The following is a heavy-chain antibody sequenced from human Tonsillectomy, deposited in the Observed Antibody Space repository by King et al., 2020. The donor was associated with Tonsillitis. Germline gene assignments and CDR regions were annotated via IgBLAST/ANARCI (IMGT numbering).Heavy chain of an antibody. CDR1: GFTVNSNA. Sequence: VQLVESGGGLVQPGGSLRLSCAASGFTVNSNAMNWVRQAPGKGLEWVSAISGSGGRTDYADSVKGRFTISRDNSKNTLYLQMNSLRTEDPAVYYCAKEVGFDLHDAFDIWGQGTKVTVSS. CDR3: AKEVGFDLHDAFDI. V-gene: IGHV3-23*04. J-gene: IGHJ3*02. D-gene: IGHD1-26*01. CDR2: ISGSGGRT.